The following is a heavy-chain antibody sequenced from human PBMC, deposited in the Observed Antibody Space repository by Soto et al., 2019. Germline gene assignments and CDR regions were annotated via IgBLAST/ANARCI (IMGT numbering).Heavy chain of an antibody. D-gene: IGHD6-13*01. CDR3: ARVGQQLRDYYYYYYMDV. CDR1: GGTFSSYA. J-gene: IGHJ6*03. V-gene: IGHV1-69*04. CDR2: IIPILGIA. Sequence: SVKVSCKASGGTFSSYAISWVRQAPGQGLEWMGRIIPILGIANYAQKFQGRVTITADKSTSTAYMELSSLRSEDTAVYYCARVGQQLRDYYYYYYMDVWGKGTTVTVSS.